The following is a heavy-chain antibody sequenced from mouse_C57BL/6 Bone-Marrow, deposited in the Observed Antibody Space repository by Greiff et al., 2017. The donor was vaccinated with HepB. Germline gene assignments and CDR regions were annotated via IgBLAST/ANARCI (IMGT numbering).Heavy chain of an antibody. D-gene: IGHD1-1*01. CDR2: IYPGSGST. J-gene: IGHJ1*03. CDR3: ARNDYDYGSSLWYFDV. V-gene: IGHV1-55*01. CDR1: GYTFTSYW. Sequence: QVQLQQPGAELVKPGASVKMSCKASGYTFTSYWITWVKQRPGQGLEWIGDIYPGSGSTNYNEKFKSKATLTVDTSSSTAYMQLSSLTSEDSAVYYCARNDYDYGSSLWYFDVWGTGTTVTVSS.